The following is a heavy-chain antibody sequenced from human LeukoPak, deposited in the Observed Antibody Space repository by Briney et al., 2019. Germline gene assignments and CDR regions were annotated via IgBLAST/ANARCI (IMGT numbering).Heavy chain of an antibody. J-gene: IGHJ4*02. CDR1: GVSISSGDYS. V-gene: IGHV4-30-4*01. D-gene: IGHD1-14*01. CDR2: NYYSGST. CDR3: DRGPELFNYYFDY. Sequence: PSQTLSLTCTVSGVSISSGDYSWSWIRQPPGKGLEWIGYNYYSGSTYYNPPLKSRVTISVDTSKNQFSLKLSSVTAADTAVYYCDRGPELFNYYFDYWGQGTLVTVSS.